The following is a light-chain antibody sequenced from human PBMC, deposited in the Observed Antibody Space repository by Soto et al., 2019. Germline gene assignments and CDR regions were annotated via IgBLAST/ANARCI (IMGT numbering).Light chain of an antibody. CDR2: GNT. V-gene: IGLV1-40*01. J-gene: IGLJ2*01. CDR1: ISNVGANFG. CDR3: QFYDSNLSGSV. Sequence: QSVLTQPPSVSGAPGQRITISCTGSISNVGANFGVHWYQHLPGTAPKLLIYGNTNRPSGVPDRFSGSKSGTSASLAITGLQAEDEGDYYCQFYDSNLSGSVFGGGTKLTVL.